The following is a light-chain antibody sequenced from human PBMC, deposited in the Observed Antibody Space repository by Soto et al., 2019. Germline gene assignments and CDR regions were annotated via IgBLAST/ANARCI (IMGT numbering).Light chain of an antibody. CDR2: EVS. J-gene: IGLJ2*01. Sequence: QSVLTQPASVSGSPGQSITISCTGTSSDVGGYDYVSWFQQHPGKAPKLMIYEVSNRPSGLSNRFSGSKSGNTASLTISGLQAEDEGDYYCSSYTSTSTVVFGGGTKLTVL. CDR3: SSYTSTSTVV. CDR1: SSDVGGYDY. V-gene: IGLV2-14*01.